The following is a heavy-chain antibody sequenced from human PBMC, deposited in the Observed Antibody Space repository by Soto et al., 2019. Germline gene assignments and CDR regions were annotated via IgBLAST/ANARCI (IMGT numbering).Heavy chain of an antibody. CDR3: ARGCEGYSGYDYNWFDP. CDR1: GGSISSSSYY. Sequence: QLQLQESGPGLVKPSETLSLTCTVSGGSISSSSYYWGWIRQPPGKGLEWIGSIYYSGSTYYNPSLKSRVTISVDTSKNQFSLKLSSVTAADTAVYYCARGCEGYSGYDYNWFDPWGQGTLVTVSS. D-gene: IGHD5-12*01. CDR2: IYYSGST. V-gene: IGHV4-39*01. J-gene: IGHJ5*02.